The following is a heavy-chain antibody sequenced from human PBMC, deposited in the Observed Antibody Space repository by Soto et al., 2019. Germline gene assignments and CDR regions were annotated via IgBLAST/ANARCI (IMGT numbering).Heavy chain of an antibody. CDR3: ARGPLVVLNYFES. CDR2: IFPLTDIP. J-gene: IGHJ4*02. CDR1: GGTFRNYA. Sequence: QVQLVQSGTEVKKPGSSVKVSCKASGGTFRNYAINWVRQAPGQGLEWMGSIFPLTDIPDYAQNFQARLTISADKSTSTAYMELSSLTSDDTAMSFCARGPLVVLNYFESWGQGTLVTVSS. V-gene: IGHV1-69*04.